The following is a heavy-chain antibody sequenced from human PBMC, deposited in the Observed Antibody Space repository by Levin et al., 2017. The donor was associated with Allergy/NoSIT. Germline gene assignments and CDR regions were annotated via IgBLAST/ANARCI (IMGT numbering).Heavy chain of an antibody. CDR3: ARDRGEGYYYGMDV. CDR2: IWYDGSNK. D-gene: IGHD2-21*01. J-gene: IGHJ6*02. V-gene: IGHV3-33*01. Sequence: GESLKISCAASGFTFSRYGMHWVRQAPGKGLEWVAVIWYDGSNKYDADSVKGRFTISRDNSKNTLYLQMNSLRAEDTAVYYCARDRGEGYYYGMDVWGQGTTVTVSS. CDR1: GFTFSRYG.